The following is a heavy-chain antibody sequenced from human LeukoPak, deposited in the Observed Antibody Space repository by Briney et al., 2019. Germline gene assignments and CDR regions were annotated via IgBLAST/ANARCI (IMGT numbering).Heavy chain of an antibody. J-gene: IGHJ3*02. CDR1: GGSISSGGYY. D-gene: IGHD3-10*01. CDR2: IYYSGST. CDR3: ARSMVRGAPSI. Sequence: SQTLSLTCTVSGGSISSGGYYWSWIRQHPGKGLEWIGYIYYSGSTYYNPSLKSRVTISVDRSKNQFSLKLSSVTAADTAVYYCARSMVRGAPSIWGQGTMVTVSS. V-gene: IGHV4-31*03.